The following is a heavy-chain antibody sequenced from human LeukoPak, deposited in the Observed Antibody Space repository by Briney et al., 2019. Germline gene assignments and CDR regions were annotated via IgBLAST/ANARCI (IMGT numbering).Heavy chain of an antibody. CDR3: AELGITMIGGV. Sequence: GGSLRLSCAASGFSFSSYALSWVRQAPGKGLEWVSAISGSGGRTYYADSVKGRFTISRDNAKNSLYLQMNSLRAEDTAVYYCAELGITMIGGVWGKGTTVTISS. D-gene: IGHD3-10*02. V-gene: IGHV3-23*01. CDR1: GFSFSSYA. J-gene: IGHJ6*04. CDR2: ISGSGGRT.